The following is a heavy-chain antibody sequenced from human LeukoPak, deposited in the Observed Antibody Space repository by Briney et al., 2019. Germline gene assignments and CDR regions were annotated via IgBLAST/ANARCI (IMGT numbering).Heavy chain of an antibody. CDR1: GFTLSTYW. J-gene: IGHJ4*02. V-gene: IGHV3-7*02. CDR3: VRTTYGDY. D-gene: IGHD1-1*01. Sequence: QPGGSLRLSCAASGFTLSTYWMTWVRQAPRKGLEWVAAVKPDGSEKNYVDSVKGRFTISRDNAKNSLYLQLSSLRAEDTAVYYCVRTTYGDYWGQGTLVTVSS. CDR2: VKPDGSEK.